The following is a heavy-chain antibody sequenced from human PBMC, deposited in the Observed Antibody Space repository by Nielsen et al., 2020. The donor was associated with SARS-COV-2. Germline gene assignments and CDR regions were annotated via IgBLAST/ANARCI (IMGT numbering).Heavy chain of an antibody. CDR3: AREDSSGWYKWFDP. Sequence: GGSLRLSCAASGFTFDDYAMHWVRQAPGKGLVWVSRINSDGSSTSYADSVKGRFTISRDNAKNTLYLQMNSLRAEDTAVYYCAREDSSGWYKWFDPWGQGTLVTVSS. CDR1: GFTFDDYA. CDR2: INSDGSST. J-gene: IGHJ5*02. V-gene: IGHV3-74*01. D-gene: IGHD6-19*01.